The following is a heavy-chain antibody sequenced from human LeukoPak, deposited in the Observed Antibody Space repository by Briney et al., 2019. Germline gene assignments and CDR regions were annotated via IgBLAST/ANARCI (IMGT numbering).Heavy chain of an antibody. CDR3: AKEVDGSGSYYVDY. Sequence: GGSLRLSCAASGFTFSSYAMSWVRQAPGKGLEWVSAISGNGDTTYFADPVKGRFTISRDISKNMLYLQMNSLSAADTAVYFCAKEVDGSGSYYVDYWGQGTLVTVSS. D-gene: IGHD3-10*01. CDR1: GFTFSSYA. V-gene: IGHV3-23*01. J-gene: IGHJ4*02. CDR2: ISGNGDTT.